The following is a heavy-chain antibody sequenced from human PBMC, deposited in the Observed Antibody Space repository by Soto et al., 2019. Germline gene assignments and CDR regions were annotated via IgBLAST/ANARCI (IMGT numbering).Heavy chain of an antibody. J-gene: IGHJ4*02. D-gene: IGHD3-10*01. CDR2: INADNGNT. Sequence: QVQLVQSGAEMKKPGASVKISCKASGYTFTNYALHWVRQAPGQRLEWMGWINADNGNTRYSQRFQGRVTITRDTSTQTAYMELSYLKYEDPAVYYCAADRMTMFRGVLLLHYWGQGTLVTVSS. CDR3: AADRMTMFRGVLLLHY. V-gene: IGHV1-3*01. CDR1: GYTFTNYA.